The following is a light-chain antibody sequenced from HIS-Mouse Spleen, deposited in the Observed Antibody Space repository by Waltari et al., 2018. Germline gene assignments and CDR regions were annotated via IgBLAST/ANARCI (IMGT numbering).Light chain of an antibody. J-gene: IGLJ3*02. CDR3: CSYAGSSTGV. CDR1: SSDVGSYNL. CDR2: EGS. Sequence: QSALTQPASVSGSPGQSITISCTGTSSDVGSYNLVSWYQQHPGKAPKLMIYEGSKPPSGVSNSFSGTKCGNTASLIISGLQADDEADYYGCSYAGSSTGVFGGGTKLTVL. V-gene: IGLV2-23*01.